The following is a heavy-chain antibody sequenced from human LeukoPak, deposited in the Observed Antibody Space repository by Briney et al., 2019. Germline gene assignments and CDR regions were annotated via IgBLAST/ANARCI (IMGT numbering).Heavy chain of an antibody. CDR3: ARQLYYYDSSGYYWFDY. V-gene: IGHV4-34*01. D-gene: IGHD3-22*01. Sequence: PSETLSLTCAASGVSFDDYYWSWIRQPPGKGLEWIGEINHSGSTNYNPSLKSRVTISVDTSKNQFSLKLSSVTAADTAVYYCARQLYYYDSSGYYWFDYWGQGTLVTVSS. CDR1: GVSFDDYY. CDR2: INHSGST. J-gene: IGHJ4*02.